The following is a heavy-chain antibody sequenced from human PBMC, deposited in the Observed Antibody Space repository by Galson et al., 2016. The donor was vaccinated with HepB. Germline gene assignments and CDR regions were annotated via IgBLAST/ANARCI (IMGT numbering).Heavy chain of an antibody. Sequence: SLRLSCAASGFTFSSAWMSWVRQAPGKGLEWIGLIKSKTDGEIIDYGAPVRGRLTISRDDSENTLYLQMDSLKTEDTAMYYCTTDQTPGYWGQGTLVTVSS. CDR2: IKSKTDGEII. CDR3: TTDQTPGY. J-gene: IGHJ4*02. CDR1: GFTFSSAW. V-gene: IGHV3-15*01.